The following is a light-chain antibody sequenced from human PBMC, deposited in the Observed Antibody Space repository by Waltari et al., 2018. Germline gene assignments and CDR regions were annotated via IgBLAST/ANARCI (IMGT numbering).Light chain of an antibody. CDR1: QSISTS. Sequence: DIQMTQSPPSLSTSVGDRVTITCRATQSISTSFNWYQQKAGKAPNLLIYGASTLERGVPSRVSGSGSGTDFTLTISSLRPEDFATYYCQQSYTAPFTFGPGTRVDLK. J-gene: IGKJ3*01. CDR3: QQSYTAPFT. CDR2: GAS. V-gene: IGKV1-39*01.